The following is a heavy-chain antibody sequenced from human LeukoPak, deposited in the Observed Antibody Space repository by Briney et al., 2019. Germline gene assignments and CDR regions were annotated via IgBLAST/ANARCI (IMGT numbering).Heavy chain of an antibody. D-gene: IGHD3-3*01. CDR3: ARSITSLGVGNFHQ. J-gene: IGHJ1*01. CDR1: GFIFSNYW. Sequence: AGGSLRLSCGASGFIFSNYWMSWVRQAPGKRLEWVANIRQDGREKNYVDSVKGRFTISRENAKNSVFLQMNSLRAEDTAVYYCARSITSLGVGNFHQWGQGTLVTVSS. V-gene: IGHV3-7*05. CDR2: IRQDGREK.